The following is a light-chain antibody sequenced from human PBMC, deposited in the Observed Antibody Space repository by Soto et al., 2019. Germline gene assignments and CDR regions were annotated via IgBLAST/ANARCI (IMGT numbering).Light chain of an antibody. CDR1: QSVNSN. CDR3: QKYNSAPLT. V-gene: IGKV3D-15*01. Sequence: EIVMTQSPATLSVSPGERGTLSCRASQSVNSNLAWYQQKPGQAPRLLIDGASTRATGIPARFSGSGSGTEFTLTISSLQSEDVAAYYCQKYNSAPLTFGGGTKVEIK. J-gene: IGKJ4*01. CDR2: GAS.